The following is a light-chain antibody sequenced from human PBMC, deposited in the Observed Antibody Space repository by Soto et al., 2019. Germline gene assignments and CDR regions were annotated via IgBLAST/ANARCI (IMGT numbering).Light chain of an antibody. CDR3: AAGDDSRNGLV. CDR2: SYN. CDR1: SSNIGSNT. V-gene: IGLV1-44*01. Sequence: QSVLTQPPSASETPGQRGTISCSGSSSNIGSNTVNWYQHLPGTAPKLLIYSYNQRPSGVPDRFSGSKSGTSDYLAITGLQSEYEADYYCAAGDDSRNGLVFGGGTKVTVL. J-gene: IGLJ3*02.